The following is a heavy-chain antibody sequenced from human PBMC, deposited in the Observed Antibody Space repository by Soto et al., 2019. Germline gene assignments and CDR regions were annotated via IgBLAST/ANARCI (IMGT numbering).Heavy chain of an antibody. D-gene: IGHD6-13*01. Sequence: SETLSLTCTVSGGSISSSSYYWGWIRQPPGKGLEWIGSIYYSGSTYYNPSLKSRVTISVDTSKNQFSLKLSSVTAADTAVYYCARRVRTARGIAAAVDYWGQGTLVTVSS. J-gene: IGHJ4*02. CDR2: IYYSGST. V-gene: IGHV4-39*01. CDR1: GGSISSSSYY. CDR3: ARRVRTARGIAAAVDY.